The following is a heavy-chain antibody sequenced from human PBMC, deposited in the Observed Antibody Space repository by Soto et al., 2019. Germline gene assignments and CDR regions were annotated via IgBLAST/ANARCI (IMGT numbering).Heavy chain of an antibody. J-gene: IGHJ5*02. D-gene: IGHD2-15*01. V-gene: IGHV3-30*01. Sequence: GGSLRLSCAASGFTFSSYAMHWVRQAPGKGLEWVAVISYDGSNKYYADSVKGRFTISRDNSKNTLYLQMNSLRAEDTAVYYCARGGYCSGGSCYKWFDTWGQGTLVTVSS. CDR2: ISYDGSNK. CDR1: GFTFSSYA. CDR3: ARGGYCSGGSCYKWFDT.